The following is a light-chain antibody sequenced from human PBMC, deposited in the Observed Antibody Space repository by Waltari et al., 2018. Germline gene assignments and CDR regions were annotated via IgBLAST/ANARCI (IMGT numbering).Light chain of an antibody. CDR2: KVS. Sequence: DVVMTQSPLSLPVTLGQPASISCTSSQSLVFDDGNTYLNWFQQRPGQSPRRLIYKVSVRASGAPDRFRGSGSGTDFTLQISRVEAEDVGVYYCMQGTHWPRTLGQGTKVEIK. CDR1: QSLVFDDGNTY. V-gene: IGKV2-30*01. CDR3: MQGTHWPRT. J-gene: IGKJ1*01.